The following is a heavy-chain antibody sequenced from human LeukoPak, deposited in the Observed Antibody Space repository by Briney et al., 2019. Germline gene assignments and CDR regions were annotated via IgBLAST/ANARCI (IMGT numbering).Heavy chain of an antibody. CDR2: IYHSGAA. J-gene: IGHJ4*02. V-gene: IGHV4-59*04. CDR1: GGSISSYY. CDR3: AKGTSSGWYYFDY. D-gene: IGHD6-19*01. Sequence: SESLSLTCTVSGGSISSYYWGWIRQPPGKGLEWIGCIYHSGAAYYNPSLKNRVTISVDRYKNQFSLKLDSVTAADTDVYYCAKGTSSGWYYFDYWGQGTLVTVSS.